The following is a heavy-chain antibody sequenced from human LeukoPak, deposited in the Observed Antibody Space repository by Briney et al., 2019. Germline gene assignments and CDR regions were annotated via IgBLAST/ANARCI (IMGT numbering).Heavy chain of an antibody. D-gene: IGHD3-9*01. J-gene: IGHJ5*02. V-gene: IGHV4-34*01. CDR2: INHSGST. Sequence: SETLSLTCAVYGGSFSGYYWSWICQPPGKGLEWIGEINHSGSTNYNPSLKSRVTISVDTSKNQFSLKLSSVTAADTAVYYCARVIPDPVLRYFDWLYGRGWFDPWGQGTLVTVSS. CDR1: GGSFSGYY. CDR3: ARVIPDPVLRYFDWLYGRGWFDP.